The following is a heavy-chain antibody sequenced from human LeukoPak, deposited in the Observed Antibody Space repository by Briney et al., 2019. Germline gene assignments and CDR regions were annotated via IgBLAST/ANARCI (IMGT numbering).Heavy chain of an antibody. CDR2: INHSGST. Sequence: PSETLSLTCAVYGGSFSGYYWSWIRQPPGKGLEWVGEINHSGSTNYNPSLKSRVTISVDTSKNQFSLKLSSVTAADTAVYYCARDKGKIAAATKYYFDYWGQGTLVTVSS. CDR3: ARDKGKIAAATKYYFDY. V-gene: IGHV4-34*01. D-gene: IGHD6-13*01. J-gene: IGHJ4*02. CDR1: GGSFSGYY.